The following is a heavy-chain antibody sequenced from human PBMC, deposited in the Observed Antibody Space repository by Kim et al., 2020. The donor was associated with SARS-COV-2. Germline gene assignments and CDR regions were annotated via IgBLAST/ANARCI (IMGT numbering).Heavy chain of an antibody. Sequence: GGSLRLSCEASGFTFSSYWMSWVRQAPGKGLEWVANIKQDGSEKYYVDSVKGRFTISRDNAKNSLYLQMNSLRAEDTAVYYCAREYDILTGYSSWWGFDPWGQGTLVTVSS. CDR3: AREYDILTGYSSWWGFDP. V-gene: IGHV3-7*03. CDR1: GFTFSSYW. CDR2: IKQDGSEK. J-gene: IGHJ5*02. D-gene: IGHD3-9*01.